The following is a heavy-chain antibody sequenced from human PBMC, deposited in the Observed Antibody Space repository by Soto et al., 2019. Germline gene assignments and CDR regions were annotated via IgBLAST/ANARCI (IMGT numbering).Heavy chain of an antibody. J-gene: IGHJ4*02. CDR1: GYGFTTYG. Sequence: QVHLVXSGXXXXXXGASVKVSCKGSGYGFTTYGITWVRQAPGQGLEWKAWISAHNGNTNYAKKLQGRVTVTRDTSTSTAYMELRSLRSDDTAVYYCARGRYGDYWGQGALVTVSS. CDR3: ARGRYGDY. V-gene: IGHV1-18*01. D-gene: IGHD1-1*01. CDR2: ISAHNGNT.